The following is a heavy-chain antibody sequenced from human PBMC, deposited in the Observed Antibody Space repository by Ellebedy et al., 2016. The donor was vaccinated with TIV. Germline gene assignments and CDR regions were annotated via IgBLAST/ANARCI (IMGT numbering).Heavy chain of an antibody. D-gene: IGHD2-15*01. CDR3: ARSDSLSPMDV. Sequence: MPSETLSLTCAVYGGSFSGYYWSWIRQPPGKGLEWIGEINHSGSTNYNPSLKSRVTISVDTSKNQFSLKLSSVTAADTAVYYCARSDSLSPMDVWGQGTTVTVSS. CDR2: INHSGST. CDR1: GGSFSGYY. J-gene: IGHJ6*02. V-gene: IGHV4-34*01.